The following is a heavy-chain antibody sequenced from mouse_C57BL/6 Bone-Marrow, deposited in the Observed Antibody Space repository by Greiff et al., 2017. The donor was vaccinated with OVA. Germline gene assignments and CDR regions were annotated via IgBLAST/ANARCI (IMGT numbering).Heavy chain of an antibody. CDR3: ARDRLCYYGYYVFAY. J-gene: IGHJ3*01. D-gene: IGHD2-3*01. Sequence: VQLQQSGPELVKPGASVKISCKASGYAFSSSWMNWVKQRPGKGLEWIGRIYPGDGDTNYNGKFKGKATLTADKSSSTAYMQLSSLTSEDSAVYFCARDRLCYYGYYVFAYWGQGTLVTVAA. V-gene: IGHV1-82*01. CDR2: IYPGDGDT. CDR1: GYAFSSSW.